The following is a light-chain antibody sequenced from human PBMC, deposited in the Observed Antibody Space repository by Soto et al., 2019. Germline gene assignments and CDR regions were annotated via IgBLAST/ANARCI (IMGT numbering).Light chain of an antibody. Sequence: DTALTQSPANLSASRTNLLALSCMASQSVSSSLAWYQQNPGQAPRLLIYDASNRATGTPARFSGSGSGTDFTLTISSLEPEDFAVYYCQQRSRLTRNFGQGARLEFK. CDR2: DAS. CDR1: QSVSSS. V-gene: IGKV3-11*01. J-gene: IGKJ5*01. CDR3: QQRSRLTRN.